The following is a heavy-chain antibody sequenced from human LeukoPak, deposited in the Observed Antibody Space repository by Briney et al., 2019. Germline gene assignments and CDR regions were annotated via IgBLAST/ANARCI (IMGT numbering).Heavy chain of an antibody. V-gene: IGHV3-48*03. CDR1: GFTFRNYE. CDR2: ISRDGSTV. J-gene: IGHJ6*04. Sequence: GGSLRLSCAGSGFTFRNYEMSWVRQAPGKGLERVSHISRDGSTVYYRDSVKGRFTISRDNAKNSLYLQMNSLRAEDTAVYYCAELGITMIGGVWGKGTTVTISS. D-gene: IGHD3-10*02. CDR3: AELGITMIGGV.